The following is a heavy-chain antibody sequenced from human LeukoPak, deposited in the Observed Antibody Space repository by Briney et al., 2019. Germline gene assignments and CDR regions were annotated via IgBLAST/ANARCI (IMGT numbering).Heavy chain of an antibody. Sequence: GGSLRLSCAASGFTFSSYSMNWVRQAPGKGLEWVSSISSSSSYIYYADSVKGRFTISRDNAKNSLYLQMNSLRAEDTAVYYCATGLSPDSSGFFDYWGQGTLVTVSS. CDR3: ATGLSPDSSGFFDY. V-gene: IGHV3-21*01. D-gene: IGHD3-22*01. J-gene: IGHJ4*02. CDR2: ISSSSSYI. CDR1: GFTFSSYS.